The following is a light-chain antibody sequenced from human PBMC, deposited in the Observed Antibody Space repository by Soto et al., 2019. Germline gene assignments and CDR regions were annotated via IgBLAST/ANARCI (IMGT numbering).Light chain of an antibody. V-gene: IGKV1-39*01. J-gene: IGKJ4*01. Sequence: DIQMTQSPSSLSASVGDRVTITCRATQSLGNFLNWYQQKPGKVPKLLIYSASTLQSGVPSRFSGSGSGTDFTLTIDTLQPEDFATYYCQQSYTTAPAFGGGTKVEIK. CDR1: QSLGNF. CDR2: SAS. CDR3: QQSYTTAPA.